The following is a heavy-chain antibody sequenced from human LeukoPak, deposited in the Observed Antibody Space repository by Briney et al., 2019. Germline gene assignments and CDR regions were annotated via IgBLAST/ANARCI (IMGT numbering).Heavy chain of an antibody. V-gene: IGHV3-7*03. Sequence: GGSLRLSCAASGFTFSSYWMNWARQAPGKGLEWVASINHNGNVNYYVDSVKGRFTISRDNAKNSLYLQMDSLRAEDTAVYYCARDPGRQYSSIADVWGQGTTVTVSS. CDR1: GFTFSSYW. CDR3: ARDPGRQYSSIADV. CDR2: INHNGNVN. D-gene: IGHD6-19*01. J-gene: IGHJ6*02.